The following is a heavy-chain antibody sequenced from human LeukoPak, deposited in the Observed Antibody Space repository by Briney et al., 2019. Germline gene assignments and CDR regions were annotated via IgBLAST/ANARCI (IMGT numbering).Heavy chain of an antibody. D-gene: IGHD3-10*01. CDR2: ISYDGSNK. Sequence: GGSLRLSCAASGFTFSSYAMHWVRQAPGKGLEWVAAISYDGSNKYYADSVKGRFTISRDSSKNTLYLQMNSLRAEDTAVYYCAAGSGSYYPDYYGMDVWGQGTTVTVSS. CDR1: GFTFSSYA. CDR3: AAGSGSYYPDYYGMDV. J-gene: IGHJ6*02. V-gene: IGHV3-30-3*01.